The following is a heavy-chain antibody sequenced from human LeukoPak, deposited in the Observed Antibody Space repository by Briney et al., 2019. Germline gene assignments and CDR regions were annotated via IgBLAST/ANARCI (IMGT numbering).Heavy chain of an antibody. CDR1: GVSISSYY. CDR2: IYYSGST. CDR3: ARDSSSSPHYFDP. V-gene: IGHV4-59*01. Sequence: ASETLSLTCTVSGVSISSYYWSWIRQPPGKGLEWIGDIYYSGSTNYNPSLKSRVTILVDTSKNQFSLKLTSVTAEDTAVYYCARDSSSSPHYFDPWGQGALVTVSS. D-gene: IGHD6-6*01. J-gene: IGHJ5*02.